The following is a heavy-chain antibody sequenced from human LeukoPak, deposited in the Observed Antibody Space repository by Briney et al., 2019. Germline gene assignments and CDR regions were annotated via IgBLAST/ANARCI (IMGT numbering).Heavy chain of an antibody. CDR1: GFTFISYG. Sequence: PGGSLRLSCAASGFTFISYGMTWVRQAPGKGLEWVSSISGGSTNYADSRKGRFTISRDNSKNTLHLQMNSLRAEDTAVYYCATRTVGATGYYYYMDVWGKGTTVTIS. D-gene: IGHD1-26*01. CDR2: ISGGST. V-gene: IGHV3-38-3*01. CDR3: ATRTVGATGYYYYMDV. J-gene: IGHJ6*03.